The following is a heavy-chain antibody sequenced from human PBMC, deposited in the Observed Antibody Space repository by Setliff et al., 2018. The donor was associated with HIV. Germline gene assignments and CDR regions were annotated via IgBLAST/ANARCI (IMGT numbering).Heavy chain of an antibody. J-gene: IGHJ3*02. V-gene: IGHV1-18*01. CDR3: ARVGRYFDWYDHAFDI. D-gene: IGHD3-9*01. Sequence: ASVKVSCKASGGTFTSYGISWVRQAPGQGLEWMGWISAYNGNTNYAQKLQGRVTMTTDTSTSTAYMELRSLRSDDTAVYYCARVGRYFDWYDHAFDIWGQGTMVTVSS. CDR1: GGTFTSYG. CDR2: ISAYNGNT.